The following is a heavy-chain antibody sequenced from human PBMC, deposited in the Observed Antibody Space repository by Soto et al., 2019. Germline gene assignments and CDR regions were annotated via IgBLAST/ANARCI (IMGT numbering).Heavy chain of an antibody. D-gene: IGHD6-19*01. CDR1: GFTFSSYA. V-gene: IGHV3-30-3*01. CDR3: ARVHGGAKQWLGYYYYYGMDV. Sequence: QVQLVESGGGVVQPGRSLRLSCAASGFTFSSYAMHWVRQAPGKGLEWVAVISYDGSNKYYADSVKGRFIISRDNSKNTLYLQMNSLRAEDTAVYYCARVHGGAKQWLGYYYYYGMDVWGQGTTVTVSS. J-gene: IGHJ6*02. CDR2: ISYDGSNK.